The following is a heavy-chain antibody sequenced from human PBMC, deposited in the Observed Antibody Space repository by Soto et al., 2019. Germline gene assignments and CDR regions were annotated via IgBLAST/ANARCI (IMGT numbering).Heavy chain of an antibody. CDR2: IYPGDSDT. Sequence: PGESLKISCKGSGYSFTSYWIGWVRQMPGNGLEWMGIIYPGDSDTRYGPSFQGQVTISADKSISTAYLQWSSLKASDTAMYYCARPYYYDSSGYWVGAFDIWGQGTMVTVSS. V-gene: IGHV5-51*01. J-gene: IGHJ3*02. CDR3: ARPYYYDSSGYWVGAFDI. CDR1: GYSFTSYW. D-gene: IGHD3-22*01.